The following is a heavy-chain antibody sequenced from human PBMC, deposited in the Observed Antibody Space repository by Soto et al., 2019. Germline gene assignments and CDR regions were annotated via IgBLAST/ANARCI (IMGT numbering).Heavy chain of an antibody. V-gene: IGHV3-48*01. J-gene: IGHJ4*02. D-gene: IGHD3-3*01. CDR3: GRDYNNFWSGHCDY. Sequence: EVHLVESGGRLVQPGGSLRLSCAASGFRFSDYSMNWVRQAPGRGLEWVSYISSSSFTIHYADSGEGRFAISRDNAKNTLYLRMNSLRVEDTAVYYCGRDYNNFWSGHCDYWGQGAMVTASS. CDR1: GFRFSDYS. CDR2: ISSSSFTI.